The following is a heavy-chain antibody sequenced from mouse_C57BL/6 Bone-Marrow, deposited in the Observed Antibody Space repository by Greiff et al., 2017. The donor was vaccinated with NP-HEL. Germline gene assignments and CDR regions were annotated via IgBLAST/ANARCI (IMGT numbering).Heavy chain of an antibody. Sequence: VQLQQSGPELVKPGASVKISCKASGYAFSSSWMNWVKQRPGQGLEWIGRIYPGDGDTNYNGKFKGKATLTAEKSSSTAYMQLRRLPSVDSAVFFSARVRILLDFDYWGQGTTLTVSS. CDR1: GYAFSSSW. V-gene: IGHV1-82*01. CDR3: ARVRILLDFDY. D-gene: IGHD2-10*01. CDR2: IYPGDGDT. J-gene: IGHJ2*01.